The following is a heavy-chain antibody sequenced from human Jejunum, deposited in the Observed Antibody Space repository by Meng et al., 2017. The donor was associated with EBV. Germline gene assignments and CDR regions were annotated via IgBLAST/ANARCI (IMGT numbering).Heavy chain of an antibody. CDR1: GGSISSGGYA. CDR3: ARGAYFDY. Sequence: QRQLQDSGSGLVTPSETLSLTGAVSGGSISSGGYAWHWIRQPPGKGLQWIGYIYYSGSAFYNPSLKSRVTLSVDRSKNQFSLNLSSVTAADTAVYYCARGAYFDYWGQGTLVTVSS. CDR2: IYYSGSA. J-gene: IGHJ4*02. V-gene: IGHV4-30-2*01.